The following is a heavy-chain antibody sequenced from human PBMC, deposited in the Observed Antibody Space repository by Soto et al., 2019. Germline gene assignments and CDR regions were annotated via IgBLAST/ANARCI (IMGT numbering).Heavy chain of an antibody. Sequence: PSETLSLTCAVSGGSISSGCYSWSWIRQPPGKGLEWIGYIYHSGSTYYNPSLKSRVAISVDRSKNQFSLKLSSVTAEDTAVYYCAREQPGIYDSSDYRRTLFDYWGQGTLVTVSS. J-gene: IGHJ4*01. V-gene: IGHV4-30-2*01. CDR3: AREQPGIYDSSDYRRTLFDY. D-gene: IGHD3-22*01. CDR1: GGSISSGCYS. CDR2: IYHSGST.